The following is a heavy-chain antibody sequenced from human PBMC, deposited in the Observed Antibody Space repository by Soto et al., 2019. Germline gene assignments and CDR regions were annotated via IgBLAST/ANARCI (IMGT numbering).Heavy chain of an antibody. J-gene: IGHJ6*02. CDR3: ARVLALPVRFLTMDV. CDR2: IIPIFGTA. V-gene: IGHV1-69*13. D-gene: IGHD3-3*01. CDR1: GGTLSSYA. Sequence: SVKVSCKASGGTLSSYAISWVRQAPGQGLEWMGGIIPIFGTANYAQKFQGRVTITADESTSTAYMELSSLRSEDTAVYYCARVLALPVRFLTMDVWGQGTTVTVSS.